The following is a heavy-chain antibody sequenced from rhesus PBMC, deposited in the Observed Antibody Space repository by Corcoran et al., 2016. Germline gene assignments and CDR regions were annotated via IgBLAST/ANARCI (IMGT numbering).Heavy chain of an antibody. CDR3: ARDRAYCSRGVCYARFDV. J-gene: IGHJ5-1*01. V-gene: IGHV4S2*01. Sequence: QVQLQESGPGLVKPSETLPLTCAVSGASISSNYWRWTRQAPGTGLEWLGRIYGTGGSTDYNPSLKSRVTISIDTSKNQFSLKLSSVTAADTALYYCARDRAYCSRGVCYARFDVWGAGVLVTVSS. CDR2: IYGTGGST. D-gene: IGHD2-39*01. CDR1: GASISSNY.